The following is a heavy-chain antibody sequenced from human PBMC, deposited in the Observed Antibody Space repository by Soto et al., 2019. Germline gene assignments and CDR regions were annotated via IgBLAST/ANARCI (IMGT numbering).Heavy chain of an antibody. Sequence: PSETLSLTCAVYGGSFSGYYWSWIRQPPGKGLEWIGEINHSGSTNYNPSLKSRVTISVDTSKNQFSLKLSSVTAADTAVYYCARDYGSGSPNWFDPWGQGTLVTVSS. CDR2: INHSGST. V-gene: IGHV4-34*01. CDR1: GGSFSGYY. CDR3: ARDYGSGSPNWFDP. D-gene: IGHD3-10*01. J-gene: IGHJ5*02.